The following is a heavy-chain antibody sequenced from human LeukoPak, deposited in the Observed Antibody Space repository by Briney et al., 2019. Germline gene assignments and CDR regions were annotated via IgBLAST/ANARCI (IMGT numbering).Heavy chain of an antibody. V-gene: IGHV4-34*01. Sequence: PSETLSLTCAVYGGSFSGYYWSWIRQPPGKGLGWIGEINHSGSTNYNPSLKSRVTISVDTSKNQFSLKLSSVTAADTAVYYCARGGGYSSSLVGFDPWGQRTLVTVSS. CDR3: ARGGGYSSSLVGFDP. J-gene: IGHJ5*02. CDR1: GGSFSGYY. D-gene: IGHD6-6*01. CDR2: INHSGST.